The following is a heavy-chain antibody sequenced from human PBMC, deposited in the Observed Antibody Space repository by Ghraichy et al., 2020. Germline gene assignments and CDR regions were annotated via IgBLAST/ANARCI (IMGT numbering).Heavy chain of an antibody. CDR2: IYYSGST. V-gene: IGHV4-59*01. Sequence: SETLSLTCTVSGGSISSYYWSWIRQPPGKGLEWIGYIYYSGSTNYNPSLKSRVTISVDTSKNQFSLKLSSVTAADTAVYYCARDLYSVRRGWFDPWGQGTLDTVSS. CDR3: ARDLYSVRRGWFDP. CDR1: GGSISSYY. D-gene: IGHD5/OR15-5a*01. J-gene: IGHJ5*02.